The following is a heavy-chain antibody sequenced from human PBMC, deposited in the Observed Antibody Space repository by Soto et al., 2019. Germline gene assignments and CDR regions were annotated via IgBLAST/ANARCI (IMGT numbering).Heavy chain of an antibody. Sequence: QVQVMQSGAEVKKPGASVKLSCKASGYTFTNYYIHLVRQAPGQGLEWMGMITPIDGRTSYAQKFQDRLIMTRDTSTSTVYVDLSSLRSEDTALYCCARVDGGGPEYWGQGTLLTVSS. J-gene: IGHJ4*02. CDR2: ITPIDGRT. D-gene: IGHD3-16*01. CDR3: ARVDGGGPEY. CDR1: GYTFTNYY. V-gene: IGHV1-46*01.